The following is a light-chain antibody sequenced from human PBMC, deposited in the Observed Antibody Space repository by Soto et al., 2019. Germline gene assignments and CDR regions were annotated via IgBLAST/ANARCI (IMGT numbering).Light chain of an antibody. Sequence: DIQITSSPATLSESVGVCVTITCRASQSSSSWLAWYQQKPGKAPDLLIYSASTLQSGVPSRFSGSGSETEFSLTIRALQPEDFATYYCQQLSRYPLTFGGGTKVDI. CDR2: SAS. J-gene: IGKJ4*01. CDR3: QQLSRYPLT. CDR1: QSSSSW. V-gene: IGKV1-5*01.